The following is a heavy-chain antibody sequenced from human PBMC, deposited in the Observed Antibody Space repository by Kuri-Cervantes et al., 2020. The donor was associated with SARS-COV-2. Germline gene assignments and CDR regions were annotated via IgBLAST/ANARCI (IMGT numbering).Heavy chain of an antibody. V-gene: IGHV3-21*01. D-gene: IGHD1-26*01. CDR1: GFTFSSYW. CDR2: ISSSSSYI. CDR3: ARASGVGATLDHYYYYYMDV. Sequence: GESLKISCAASGFTFSSYWMSWVRQAPGKGLEWVSSISSSSSYIYYADSVKGRFTISRDNAKNSLYLQMNSLRAEDTAVYYCARASGVGATLDHYYYYYMDVWGKGTTVTVSS. J-gene: IGHJ6*03.